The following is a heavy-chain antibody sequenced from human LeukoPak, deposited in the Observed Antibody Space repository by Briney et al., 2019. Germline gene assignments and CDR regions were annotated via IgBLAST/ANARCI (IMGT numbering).Heavy chain of an antibody. V-gene: IGHV3-21*01. CDR1: GFTFSSCS. CDR3: ARSKTRNYWYGMDV. CDR2: ISSSSSYI. Sequence: GGSLRLSCAASGFTFSSCSMNWVRQAPGKGLEWVSSISSSSSYIYYADSVKGRFTISRDNAKNSLYLQMNSLRAEDTAVYYCARSKTRNYWYGMDVWGQGTTVTVSS. J-gene: IGHJ6*02.